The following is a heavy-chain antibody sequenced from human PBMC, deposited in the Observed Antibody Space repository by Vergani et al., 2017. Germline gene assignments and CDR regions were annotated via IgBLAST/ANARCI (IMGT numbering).Heavy chain of an antibody. CDR2: IIPIVDIA. Sequence: QVQLVQSGAEVKKPGSSVKVSCKASGGTFSSYTISWVRQAPGQGLEWMGRIIPIVDIANYAQKFQGRVTMTRDTSTSTVYMEMSSLRSEDTAVYYCARDSRYCSSTSCYVGRDWFDRGGQGTLVTVSS. V-gene: IGHV1-69*08. J-gene: IGHJ5*02. CDR3: ARDSRYCSSTSCYVGRDWFDR. CDR1: GGTFSSYT. D-gene: IGHD2-2*01.